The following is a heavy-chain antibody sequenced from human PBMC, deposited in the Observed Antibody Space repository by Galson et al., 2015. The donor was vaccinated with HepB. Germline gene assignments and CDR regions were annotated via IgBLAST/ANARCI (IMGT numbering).Heavy chain of an antibody. J-gene: IGHJ3*02. CDR3: ARVLAYGDYRMAFEI. CDR2: IKQDGSEK. V-gene: IGHV3-7*01. Sequence: LRLSCAASGFTFSSYWMSWVRQAPGKGLEWVANIKQDGSEKYYVDSVKGRFTISRDNAKNSLYLQMNSLRAEDTAVYYCARVLAYGDYRMAFEISGRVTMVTVSS. D-gene: IGHD4-17*01. CDR1: GFTFSSYW.